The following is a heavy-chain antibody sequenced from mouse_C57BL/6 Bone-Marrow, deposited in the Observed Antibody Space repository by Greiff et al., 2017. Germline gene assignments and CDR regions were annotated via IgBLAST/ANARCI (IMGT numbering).Heavy chain of an antibody. J-gene: IGHJ1*03. CDR2: IYPGDGDT. V-gene: IGHV1-82*01. Sequence: QVQLQQSGPELVKPGASVKISCKASGYAFSSSWMNWVKQRPGKGLEWIGRIYPGDGDTNYNGKFKGKATLTADKSSSTAYMQLSSLTSEDSAVCFCARRPFHGSSVWVFVVWVTGTAVTVSS. CDR1: GYAFSSSW. CDR3: ARRPFHGSSVWVFVV. D-gene: IGHD1-1*01.